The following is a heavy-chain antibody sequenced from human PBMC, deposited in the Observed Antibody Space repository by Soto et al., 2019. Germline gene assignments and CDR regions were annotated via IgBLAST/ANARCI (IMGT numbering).Heavy chain of an antibody. V-gene: IGHV1-2*04. CDR2: INPNSGGT. J-gene: IGHJ3*02. Sequence: ASVKVSCKASGYTFTSYAIHWVRQAPGQGLEWMGWINPNSGGTGYAQKFQGWVTLTRDTSIGTAYMVLSSLKSDDTAVYYCVRESDRTLAFDMWGQGTMVTVSS. CDR1: GYTFTSYA. CDR3: VRESDRTLAFDM.